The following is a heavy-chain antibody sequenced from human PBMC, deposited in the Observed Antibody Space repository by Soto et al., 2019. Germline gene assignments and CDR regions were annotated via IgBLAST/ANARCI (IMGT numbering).Heavy chain of an antibody. D-gene: IGHD3-3*01. CDR2: ISGSGGST. V-gene: IGHV3-23*01. CDR1: GFTFSSYA. CDR3: AKGQRQTPVLRAH. Sequence: GGSLRLSCAASGFTFSSYAMSWVRQAPGKGLEWVSAISGSGGSTYYADSVKGRFTISRDNSKNTLYRQMNSLRAEDTAVYYRAKGQRQTPVLRAHWGQGTLVTVSS. J-gene: IGHJ4*02.